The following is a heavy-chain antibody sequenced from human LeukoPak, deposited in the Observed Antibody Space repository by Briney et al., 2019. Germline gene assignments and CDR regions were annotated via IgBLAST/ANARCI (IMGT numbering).Heavy chain of an antibody. V-gene: IGHV3-23*01. CDR3: ARDPNGDYIGTFDM. CDR2: ISGSGGST. D-gene: IGHD4-17*01. J-gene: IGHJ3*02. CDR1: GFTFSSYA. Sequence: GGSLRLSCAASGFTFSSYAMSWVRQAPGKGLEWVSSISGSGGSTQYADSVQGRFAISRDNSKNVLYLQMNSLRAENTAVYFCARDPNGDYIGTFDMWGRGTMVSVSS.